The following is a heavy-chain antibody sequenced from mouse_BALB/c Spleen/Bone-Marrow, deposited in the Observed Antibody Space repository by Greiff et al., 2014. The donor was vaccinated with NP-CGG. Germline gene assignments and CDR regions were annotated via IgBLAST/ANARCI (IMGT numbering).Heavy chain of an antibody. J-gene: IGHJ2*01. CDR3: AREGNYFDY. Sequence: VKLVESGPGLVAPSQSLSITCTVSGFSLTVYGVNWVRQPPGKGLEWLGMIWGDGITDYNSAFKSRLSISKDDSKSQGFLKMNSLQTDDTAKDDCAREGNYFDYWGQGTTLTVSS. CDR1: GFSLTVYG. CDR2: IWGDGIT. V-gene: IGHV2-6-7*01.